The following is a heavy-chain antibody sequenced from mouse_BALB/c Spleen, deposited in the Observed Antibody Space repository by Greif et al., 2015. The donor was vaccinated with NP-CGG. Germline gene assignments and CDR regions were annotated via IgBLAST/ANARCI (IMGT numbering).Heavy chain of an antibody. Sequence: VQLQQSGAELVKPGAPVKLSCKASGYTFTSYWMNWVKQRPGRGLEWIGRIDPSDSETHYNQKFKDKATLTVDKSSSAAYNQLSSLTSEDSAVYYCARGGMITRFAYWGQGTLVTVSA. CDR2: IDPSDSET. V-gene: IGHV1-69*02. CDR1: GYTFTSYW. D-gene: IGHD2-4*01. CDR3: ARGGMITRFAY. J-gene: IGHJ3*01.